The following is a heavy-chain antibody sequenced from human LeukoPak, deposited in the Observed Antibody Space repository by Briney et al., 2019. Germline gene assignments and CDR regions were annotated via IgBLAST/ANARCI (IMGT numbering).Heavy chain of an antibody. V-gene: IGHV3-23*01. CDR1: GFIFSSYA. D-gene: IGHD1-26*01. CDR3: ASPIVGATTGGY. J-gene: IGHJ4*02. Sequence: GGSLRLSCAASGFIFSSYAMSWVRQAPGKGLEWVSTISGSGGSTYYADSVKGRFTISRDNSKNTVYLQMNSLRAEDTAVYYCASPIVGATTGGYWGQGTLVTVSS. CDR2: ISGSGGST.